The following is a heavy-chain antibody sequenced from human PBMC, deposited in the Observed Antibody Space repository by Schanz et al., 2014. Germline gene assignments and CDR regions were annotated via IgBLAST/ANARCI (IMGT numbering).Heavy chain of an antibody. Sequence: QVQLVESGGGVVQPGRSLRLSCAASGFTFSSYALHWVRQAPGKGVEWVAFVPFDGSQKFYADSVKGRFTISRDNSKNTVYLQMNSLRAEDTAVYFCAKIERNEDWGQGPLVTVSS. J-gene: IGHJ4*02. V-gene: IGHV3-30*18. CDR2: VPFDGSQK. CDR1: GFTFSSYA. CDR3: AKIERNED. D-gene: IGHD1-1*01.